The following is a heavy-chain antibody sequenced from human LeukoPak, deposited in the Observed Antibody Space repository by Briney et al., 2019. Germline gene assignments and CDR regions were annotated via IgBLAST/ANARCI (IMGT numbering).Heavy chain of an antibody. CDR2: IYYSGST. V-gene: IGHV4-59*08. Sequence: SETLSLTCTVSGGSISSYYWSWIRQPPGKGLEWIGYIYYSGSTNYNPSLKSRVTISVDTSKNQSSLKLSSVTAADTAVYYCARHRDGYNLWGQGTLVTVSS. J-gene: IGHJ4*02. CDR1: GGSISSYY. D-gene: IGHD5-24*01. CDR3: ARHRDGYNL.